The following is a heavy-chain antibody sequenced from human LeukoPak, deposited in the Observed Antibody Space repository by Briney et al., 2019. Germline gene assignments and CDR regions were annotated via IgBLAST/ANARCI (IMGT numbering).Heavy chain of an antibody. CDR3: AKDGRRYSGSYYSSYFDY. V-gene: IGHV3-43D*04. CDR1: GFTFDDYA. D-gene: IGHD1-26*01. J-gene: IGHJ4*02. Sequence: GGSLRLSCAVSGFTFDDYAMHWVRQAPGKGLEWVSLISWDGGSTYCADSVKGRFTISRDNSKNSLYLQMNSLRAEDTALYYCAKDGRRYSGSYYSSYFDYWGQGTLVTVSS. CDR2: ISWDGGST.